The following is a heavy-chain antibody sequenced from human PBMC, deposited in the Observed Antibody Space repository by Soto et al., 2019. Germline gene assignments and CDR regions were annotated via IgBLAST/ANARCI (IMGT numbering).Heavy chain of an antibody. V-gene: IGHV5-51*01. CDR1: GYSFTTHW. D-gene: IGHD2-2*01. CDR2: IYPGDSDT. J-gene: IGHJ5*02. CDR3: ARQYCTSTSCYLDP. Sequence: PGESLKISCKGSGYSFTTHWIGWVRQMPGKGLEWMGIIYPGDSDTRYSPSFQGQATMSADNSISTAYLQWSSLKASDTAMYYCARQYCTSTSCYLDPWGQGTLVTVSS.